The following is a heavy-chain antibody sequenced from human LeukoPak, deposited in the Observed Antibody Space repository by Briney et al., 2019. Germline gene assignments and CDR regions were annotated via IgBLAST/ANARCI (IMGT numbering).Heavy chain of an antibody. CDR3: ARVCGYSYGHNWFDP. D-gene: IGHD5-18*01. CDR1: GGTFSSYT. Sequence: EASVKVSCKASGGTFSSYTISWVRQAPGQGLEWMGRIIPILGIANYAQKFQGRVTITADKSTSTAYMELSSLRSEDTAVYYCARVCGYSYGHNWFDPWGQGTLVTVSS. J-gene: IGHJ5*02. V-gene: IGHV1-69*02. CDR2: IIPILGIA.